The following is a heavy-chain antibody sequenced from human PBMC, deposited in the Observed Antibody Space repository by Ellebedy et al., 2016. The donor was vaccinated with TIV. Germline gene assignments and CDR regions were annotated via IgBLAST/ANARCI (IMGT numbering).Heavy chain of an antibody. Sequence: AASVKVSCKASGYTFTTYAMHWVRQAPGQRLEWMGRINASNGNTKYSQKFQGRVTITRDTSASTAFVELSSLRSEDTAVCYCAATSGSYRSMLLAGPLDDAFDIWGQGTMVTVSS. D-gene: IGHD1-26*01. CDR3: AATSGSYRSMLLAGPLDDAFDI. CDR1: GYTFTTYA. J-gene: IGHJ3*02. V-gene: IGHV1-3*01. CDR2: INASNGNT.